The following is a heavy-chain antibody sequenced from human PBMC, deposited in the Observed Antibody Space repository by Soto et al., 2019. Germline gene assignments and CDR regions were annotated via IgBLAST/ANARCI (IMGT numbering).Heavy chain of an antibody. CDR2: IHYSGTT. D-gene: IGHD6-13*01. J-gene: IGHJ4*02. CDR3: AAGEASSRNLAPYYLDF. Sequence: SETLSLTCTVSGGSMRNYFWTWIRQPPGKGLEWIGYIHYSGTTSFFPSYNPSLRSRVTISEDTSKNQFSLKLLSVTTADTAVHFCAAGEASSRNLAPYYLDFWGQGTLVTVSS. CDR1: GGSMRNYF. V-gene: IGHV4-59*01.